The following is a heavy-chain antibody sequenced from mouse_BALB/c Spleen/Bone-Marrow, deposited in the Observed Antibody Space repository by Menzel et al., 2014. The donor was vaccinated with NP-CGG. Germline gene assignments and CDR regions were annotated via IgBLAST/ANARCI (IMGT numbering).Heavy chain of an antibody. CDR3: ARDINYDIYWYFDV. Sequence: EVQGVESGGGLAQPGGSLRLSCATSGFTFTDYYMSWVRQPPGKALEWLGFSRNKANGYTTEYSASVKGRFTISRDNSQSILYLQMNTLRAEDSATYYCARDINYDIYWYFDVWGAGTTVTVSS. D-gene: IGHD2-4*01. J-gene: IGHJ1*01. CDR2: SRNKANGYTT. CDR1: GFTFTDYY. V-gene: IGHV7-3*02.